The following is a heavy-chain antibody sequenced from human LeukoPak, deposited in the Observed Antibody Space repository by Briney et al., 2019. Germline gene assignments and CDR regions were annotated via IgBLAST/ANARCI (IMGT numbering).Heavy chain of an antibody. J-gene: IGHJ5*02. Sequence: RPSETLSRTCTVSGGSISSYYWSWIRQPPGKGLEWIGYISYSGSTNYNPSLKSRVSISVETSKNQFSLKLSSVTAADTAVYYCARGNWNYASFWFDPWGQGTLVTVSS. CDR2: ISYSGST. D-gene: IGHD1-7*01. CDR3: ARGNWNYASFWFDP. V-gene: IGHV4-59*01. CDR1: GGSISSYY.